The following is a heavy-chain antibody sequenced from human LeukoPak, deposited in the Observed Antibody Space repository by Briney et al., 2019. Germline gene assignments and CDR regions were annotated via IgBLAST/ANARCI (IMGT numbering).Heavy chain of an antibody. CDR1: GGSFSGYY. Sequence: SETLSLTCAVYGGSFSGYYWSWIRQPPGKGLEWIGYIYYSGSTNYNPSLKSRVTISVDTSKNQFSLKLSSVTAADTAVYYCARLPYYYDSSGFDYWGQGALVTVSP. D-gene: IGHD3-22*01. CDR3: ARLPYYYDSSGFDY. CDR2: IYYSGST. J-gene: IGHJ4*02. V-gene: IGHV4-59*01.